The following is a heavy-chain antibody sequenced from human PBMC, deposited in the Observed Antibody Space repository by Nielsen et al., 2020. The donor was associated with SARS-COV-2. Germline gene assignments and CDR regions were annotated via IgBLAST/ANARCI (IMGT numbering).Heavy chain of an antibody. CDR3: AREGGYSST. J-gene: IGHJ5*02. V-gene: IGHV4-59*12. CDR1: GGSISSYY. CDR2: IYYSGST. D-gene: IGHD6-13*01. Sequence: SETLSLTCPVSGGSISSYYLSWIRQPPGKGLEWIGYIYYSGSTNYNPSLKSRVTISVDTSKNQFSLKLSSVTAADTAVYYCAREGGYSSTWGQGTLVTVSS.